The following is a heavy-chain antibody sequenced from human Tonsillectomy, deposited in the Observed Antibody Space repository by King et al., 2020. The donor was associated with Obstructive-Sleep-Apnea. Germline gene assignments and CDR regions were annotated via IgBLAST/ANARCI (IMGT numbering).Heavy chain of an antibody. Sequence: VQLVESGAEVRHPGASVKVSCKASGYTFTSYYMHWVRQAPGHGLEWMGTINPSGDSTGYAQKFQGRVTVTRDTSTTTVYMELSSLRSEDTAVYYCAREAPDSYYFDSWGQGTLVTVSS. J-gene: IGHJ4*02. V-gene: IGHV1-46*03. CDR3: AREAPDSYYFDS. CDR2: INPSGDST. D-gene: IGHD2-21*01. CDR1: GYTFTSYY.